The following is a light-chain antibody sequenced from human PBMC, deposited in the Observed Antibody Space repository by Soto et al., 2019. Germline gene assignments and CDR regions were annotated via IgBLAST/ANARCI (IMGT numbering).Light chain of an antibody. V-gene: IGKV1-12*01. J-gene: IGKJ4*01. CDR1: QGISNW. CDR2: AAS. Sequence: DIQMTQSPSSVSASVGDSVTITCRASQGISNWLAWYQQQPGKAPKLLIYAASSLQSGVPSRFSGGRSGTHFTLIISSLQPEDFATYYCQQTNTFLPLTFGGGTKVEIK. CDR3: QQTNTFLPLT.